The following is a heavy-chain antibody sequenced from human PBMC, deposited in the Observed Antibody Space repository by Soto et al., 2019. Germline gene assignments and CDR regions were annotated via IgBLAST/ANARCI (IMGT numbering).Heavy chain of an antibody. CDR1: GYTFTSYA. V-gene: IGHV1-3*05. J-gene: IGHJ4*02. CDR2: INAGNGNT. CDR3: ARTYSPPFDN. D-gene: IGHD2-15*01. Sequence: QVQLVQSGAEEEKPGASVKISCKASGYTFTSYAMHWVRQAPGQGLEWMGWINAGNGNTIYSQKFQGRVTITRDTYASTAYMELRSLRSEDTAVYYCARTYSPPFDNWGQVTLVTVSS.